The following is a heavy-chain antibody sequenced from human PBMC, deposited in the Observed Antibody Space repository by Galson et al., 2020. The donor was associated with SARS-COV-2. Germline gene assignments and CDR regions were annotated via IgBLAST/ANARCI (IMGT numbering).Heavy chain of an antibody. CDR2: ISTDGNNN. CDR3: ERVGYSSTWTIGDAFDA. D-gene: IGHD6-13*01. V-gene: IGHV3-30*03. J-gene: IGHJ3*01. Sequence: GESLKISCAASGFTFSNFGMHWVRQAPGKGLEWVAVISTDGNNNYDADSVKGRFTIPRDKTNNALYLQMSSLRPEETAVYFCERVGYSSTWTIGDAFDAWGQATLGTV. CDR1: GFTFSNFG.